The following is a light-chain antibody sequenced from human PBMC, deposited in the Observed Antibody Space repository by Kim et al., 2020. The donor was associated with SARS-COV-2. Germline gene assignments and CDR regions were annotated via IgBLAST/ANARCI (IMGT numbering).Light chain of an antibody. CDR1: SGSIASNY. V-gene: IGLV6-57*02. Sequence: LTQPHSVSESPGKTVTISCTGSSGSIASNYVQWYQQRPGSAPTTVIYEDNQRPSGVPDRFSGSIDSSSNSASLTISGLKTEDEADYYCQSYDSSPKGVFGGGTQLTVL. CDR3: QSYDSSPKGV. J-gene: IGLJ3*02. CDR2: EDN.